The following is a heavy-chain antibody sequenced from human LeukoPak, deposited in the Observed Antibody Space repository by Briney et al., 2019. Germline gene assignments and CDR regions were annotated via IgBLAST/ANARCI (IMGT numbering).Heavy chain of an antibody. CDR3: ARAVTPNYYGMDV. CDR2: IYTSGST. CDR1: GGSLSSGSYY. J-gene: IGHJ6*02. D-gene: IGHD4-11*01. V-gene: IGHV4-61*02. Sequence: SQTLSLTCTVSGGSLSSGSYYWSWIRQPAGTGLEWIGRIYTSGSTNYNPSLKSRVTISVDTSKNQFSLKLSSVTAADTAVYYCARAVTPNYYGMDVWGQGTTVTVSS.